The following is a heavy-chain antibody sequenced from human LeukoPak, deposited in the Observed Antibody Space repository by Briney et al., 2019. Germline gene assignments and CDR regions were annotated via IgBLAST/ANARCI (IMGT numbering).Heavy chain of an antibody. J-gene: IGHJ4*02. CDR2: ISSSSYI. CDR3: ARDRLLNYYFDY. V-gene: IGHV3-21*01. CDR1: GFTFSSYS. Sequence: GGSLRLSCAASGFTFSSYSMNWVRQAPGKGLEWVSSISSSSYIYYADSVKGRFTISRDNAKNSLYLQMNSLRAEDTAVYYCARDRLLNYYFDYWGQGTLVTVSS.